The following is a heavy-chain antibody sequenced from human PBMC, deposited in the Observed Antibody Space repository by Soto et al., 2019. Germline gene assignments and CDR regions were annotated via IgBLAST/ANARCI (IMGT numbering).Heavy chain of an antibody. D-gene: IGHD3-22*01. CDR3: ARDKGRYYDSSGYYYFDY. V-gene: IGHV1-18*01. CDR1: GYTFTSYG. CDR2: ISAYNGNT. Sequence: ASVKVSCKASGYTFTSYGISWVRQAPGQGLEWMGWISAYNGNTNYAQKLQGRVTMTTDTSTSTAYMELRSLRSDDTAVYYCARDKGRYYDSSGYYYFDYWGQGTLVTVSS. J-gene: IGHJ4*02.